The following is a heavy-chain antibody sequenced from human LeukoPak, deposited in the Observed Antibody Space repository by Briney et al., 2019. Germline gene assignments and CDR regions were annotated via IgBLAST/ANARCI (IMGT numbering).Heavy chain of an antibody. D-gene: IGHD3-16*01. CDR3: ARGFGMGFTPGDDFDF. CDR2: IKEDGTYT. CDR1: GFSFGKYW. J-gene: IGHJ2*01. V-gene: IGHV3-74*01. Sequence: GGSLRLSCAASGFSFGKYWMHWVRQTPGEGLVWVARIKEDGTYTSYADSVKGRFTISRDNARNTVFLQMNSLRVEDTAVYYCARGFGMGFTPGDDFDFWGRGTLVTVSS.